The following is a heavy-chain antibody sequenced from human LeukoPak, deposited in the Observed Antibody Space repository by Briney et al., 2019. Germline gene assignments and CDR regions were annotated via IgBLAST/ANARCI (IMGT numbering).Heavy chain of an antibody. D-gene: IGHD3-10*01. CDR3: VPYGSGRDFDY. Sequence: ASVKVSCKASGYTFTCYYVHWVRQAPGQGLEWMGWINPNSGGTNYAQKFQGRVTMTRDTSISTAYMELSRLRSDDTAVYYCVPYGSGRDFDYWGQGTLVTVSS. CDR1: GYTFTCYY. V-gene: IGHV1-2*02. J-gene: IGHJ4*02. CDR2: INPNSGGT.